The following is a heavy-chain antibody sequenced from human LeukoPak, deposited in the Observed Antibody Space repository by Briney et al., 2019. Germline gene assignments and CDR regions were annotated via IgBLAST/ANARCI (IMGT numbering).Heavy chain of an antibody. J-gene: IGHJ6*03. Sequence: GGSLRLSCTASGFTFRDYYVTWIRQAPGKGLEWVSYIRSTGSSTAYADSVKGRFAISRDNAKNSLYLQMNSLRAEDTAVYYCAKSDTAMIFYYYYYMDVWGKGTTVTISS. CDR1: GFTFRDYY. CDR2: IRSTGSST. V-gene: IGHV3-11*01. D-gene: IGHD5-18*01. CDR3: AKSDTAMIFYYYYYMDV.